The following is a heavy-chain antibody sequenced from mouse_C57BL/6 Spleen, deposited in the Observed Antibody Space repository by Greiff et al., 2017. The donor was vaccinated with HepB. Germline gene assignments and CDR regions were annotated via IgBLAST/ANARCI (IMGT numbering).Heavy chain of an antibody. J-gene: IGHJ2*01. CDR2: INPSTGGT. CDR1: GYSFTGYY. CDR3: ARVLRRGFDY. Sequence: VQLQQSGPELVKPGASVKISCKASGYSFTGYYMNWVKQSPEKSLEWIGEINPSTGGTTYNQKFKAKATLTVDKSSSTAYMQLKSLTSEDSAVYYCARVLRRGFDYWGQGTTLTVSS. V-gene: IGHV1-42*01. D-gene: IGHD2-12*01.